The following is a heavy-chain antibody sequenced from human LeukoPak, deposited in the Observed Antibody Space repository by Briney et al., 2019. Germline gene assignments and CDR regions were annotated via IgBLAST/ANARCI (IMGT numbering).Heavy chain of an antibody. CDR3: ARENSTSSTAFDI. CDR1: GGSISSYY. CDR2: IYYSGNT. J-gene: IGHJ3*02. V-gene: IGHV4-59*12. D-gene: IGHD6-6*01. Sequence: SETLSLTCTVSGGSISSYYWSWIRQPPGKGLEWIGYIYYSGNTNYNPSLKSRVTISVDTSKNQFSLKLTSMTAADTAIYYCARENSTSSTAFDIWGQGTLVTVSS.